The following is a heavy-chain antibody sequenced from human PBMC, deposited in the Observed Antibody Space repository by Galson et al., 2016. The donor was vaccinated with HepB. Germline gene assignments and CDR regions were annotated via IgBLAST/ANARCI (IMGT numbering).Heavy chain of an antibody. CDR2: ISSTGKTI. CDR1: GFTFSAYA. J-gene: IGHJ4*02. CDR3: ARDSLPYISAAGFSWFDY. D-gene: IGHD6-13*01. Sequence: SLRLSCAASGFTFSAYAMNWVRQAPGEGLEWVSYISSTGKTIKYTDSLQGRFTISRDNAKNSLYLQMSGLRHDDTAVYFCARDSLPYISAAGFSWFDYWGQGTPVTVSS. V-gene: IGHV3-48*02.